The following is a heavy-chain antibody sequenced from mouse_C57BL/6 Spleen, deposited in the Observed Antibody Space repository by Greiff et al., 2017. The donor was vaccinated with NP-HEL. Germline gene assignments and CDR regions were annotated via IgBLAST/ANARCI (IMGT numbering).Heavy chain of an antibody. CDR3: ARWGLGGMDY. CDR2: INPNNGGT. J-gene: IGHJ4*01. V-gene: IGHV1-26*01. D-gene: IGHD2-4*01. Sequence: EVQLQQSGPELVKPGASVKISCKASGYTFTDYYMNWVKQSHGKSLEWIGDINPNNGGTSYNQKFKGKATLTVDKSSSTAYMELRSLTSEDSAVYYCARWGLGGMDYWGQGTSVTVSS. CDR1: GYTFTDYY.